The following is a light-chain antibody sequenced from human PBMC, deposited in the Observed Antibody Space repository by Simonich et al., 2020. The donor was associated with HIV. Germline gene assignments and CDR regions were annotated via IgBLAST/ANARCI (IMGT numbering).Light chain of an antibody. CDR3: MQXINLPLT. J-gene: IGKJ4*01. CDR2: GVX. CDR1: QXXLHSGGKTY. V-gene: IGKV2-29*02. Sequence: DIVMTQTPLTLSXTPGQXXXIPFXSSQXXLHSGGKTYLHWYLHSPGQSPQLLNYGVXXXFSGXXDXXXGSXXXTDFTXXXSRVEAEDVGXXXCMQXINLPLTXXGGTKXXIK.